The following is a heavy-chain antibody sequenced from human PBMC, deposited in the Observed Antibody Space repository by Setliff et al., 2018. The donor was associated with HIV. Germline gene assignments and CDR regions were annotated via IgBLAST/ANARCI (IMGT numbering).Heavy chain of an antibody. CDR1: GVSISNSNW. J-gene: IGHJ4*02. V-gene: IGHV4-4*02. CDR2: VSHSGTT. CDR3: ARDQRLSY. Sequence: SETLSLTCAVSGVSISNSNWWTWVRQPPGKGLEWIGEVSHSGTTNYNPSLESRVTMSVDKSKNQFSLKLSSVTAADTAVYYCARDQRLSYWGQGTLVTVSS.